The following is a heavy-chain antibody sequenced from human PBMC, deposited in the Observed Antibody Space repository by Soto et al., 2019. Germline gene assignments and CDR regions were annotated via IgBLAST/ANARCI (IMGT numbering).Heavy chain of an antibody. CDR2: ISGSGGST. V-gene: IGHV3-23*01. Sequence: PWGVLRLSCAASGFTFSSYAMSSVRQAPGKGLEWVSAISGSGGSTYYADAVKGRFTISRDNSKNTLYLQMNSLRAEDTAVYYCAKAVFGPAAMHYPFDYWGQGTLVTVSS. CDR1: GFTFSSYA. J-gene: IGHJ4*02. CDR3: AKAVFGPAAMHYPFDY. D-gene: IGHD2-2*01.